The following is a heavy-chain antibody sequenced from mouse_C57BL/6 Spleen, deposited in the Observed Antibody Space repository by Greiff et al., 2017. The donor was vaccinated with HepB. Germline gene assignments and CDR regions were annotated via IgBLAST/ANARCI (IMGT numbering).Heavy chain of an antibody. J-gene: IGHJ2*01. CDR2: IYPGDGDT. D-gene: IGHD1-1*01. V-gene: IGHV1-80*01. CDR3: AEGVITTGGYYFDY. Sequence: VQRVESGAELVKPGASVKISCKASGYAFSSYWMNWVKQRPGKGLEWIGQIYPGDGDTNYNGKFKGKATLTADKSSSPAYMQLSRLTSEDSAVYFCAEGVITTGGYYFDYWGQGTTLTVSS. CDR1: GYAFSSYW.